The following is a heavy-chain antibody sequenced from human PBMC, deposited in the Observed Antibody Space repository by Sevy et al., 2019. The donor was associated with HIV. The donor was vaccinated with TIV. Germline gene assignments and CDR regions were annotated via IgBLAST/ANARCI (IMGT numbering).Heavy chain of an antibody. Sequence: GGSLRLPCAASGFTFISYAMSWVRQAPGKGLEWVSSISPSGGSTYYADSVKGRFSISRDNSKNTVDLQMNSLRAEDTAVYYCAKEAAMGYVWGQGTTVTVSS. J-gene: IGHJ6*02. D-gene: IGHD5-18*01. V-gene: IGHV3-23*01. CDR3: AKEAAMGYV. CDR2: ISPSGGST. CDR1: GFTFISYA.